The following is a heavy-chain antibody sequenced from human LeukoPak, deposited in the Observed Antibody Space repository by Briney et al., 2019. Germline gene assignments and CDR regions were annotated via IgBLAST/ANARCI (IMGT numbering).Heavy chain of an antibody. CDR3: ARGGTATYYFDY. Sequence: GGSLRLSCAASGFTFSSYSMNWVRQAPGKGLEWVANIKLDGSEKNYVDSVKGRFTISRDNAKNSVYLQMNSLRAEDTAVYYCARGGTATYYFDYWGQGTLVTVSS. J-gene: IGHJ4*02. D-gene: IGHD3-16*01. V-gene: IGHV3-7*01. CDR2: IKLDGSEK. CDR1: GFTFSSYS.